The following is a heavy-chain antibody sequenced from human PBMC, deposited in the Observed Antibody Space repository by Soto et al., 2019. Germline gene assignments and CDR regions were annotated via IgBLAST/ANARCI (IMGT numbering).Heavy chain of an antibody. D-gene: IGHD3-22*01. Sequence: SVKVSCKASGCTFSSYAISWVRQAPGQGLEWMGGIIPIFGTANYAQKFQGRVTITADESTSTAYMELSSLRSEDTAVYYCARRGFYYDSSGYFDYWGQGTLVTVSS. CDR2: IIPIFGTA. CDR1: GCTFSSYA. J-gene: IGHJ4*02. V-gene: IGHV1-69*13. CDR3: ARRGFYYDSSGYFDY.